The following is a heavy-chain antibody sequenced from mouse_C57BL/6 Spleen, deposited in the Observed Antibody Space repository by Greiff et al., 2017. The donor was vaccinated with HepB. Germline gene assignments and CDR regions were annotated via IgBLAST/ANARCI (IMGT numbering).Heavy chain of an antibody. Sequence: VQLQQSGPELVKPGASVKISCKASGYTFTDYYMNWVKQSHGKSLEWIGDINPNNGGTSYNQKFKGKATLTVDKSSSTAYMELRSLTSEDSAVYYCARAHYGSSPSYWGQGTTLTVSS. CDR2: INPNNGGT. V-gene: IGHV1-26*01. J-gene: IGHJ2*01. CDR3: ARAHYGSSPSY. CDR1: GYTFTDYY. D-gene: IGHD1-1*01.